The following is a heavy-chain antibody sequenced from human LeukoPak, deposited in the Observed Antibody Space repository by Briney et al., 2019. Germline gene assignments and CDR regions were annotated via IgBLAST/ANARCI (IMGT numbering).Heavy chain of an antibody. V-gene: IGHV3-30*18. J-gene: IGHJ4*02. D-gene: IGHD6-13*01. Sequence: GGSLRLSCAASGFTFSIYGMHWVRQAPGKGLEWVAVMSYDGSNKYYADSVKGRFTISRDNSKDTLYLQMNSLRTEDTAVYYCANSHTSSWYYCNHWGQGTLVTVSS. CDR1: GFTFSIYG. CDR3: ANSHTSSWYYCNH. CDR2: MSYDGSNK.